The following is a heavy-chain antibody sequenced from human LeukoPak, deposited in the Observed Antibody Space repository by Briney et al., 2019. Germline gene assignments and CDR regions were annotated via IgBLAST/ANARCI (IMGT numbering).Heavy chain of an antibody. V-gene: IGHV3-23*01. J-gene: IGHJ4*02. CDR3: AKSPYVAVVAATSYYFDY. D-gene: IGHD2-15*01. CDR1: GFTFSSYA. Sequence: GGSLRLSCAASGFTFSSYAMSWVRQAPGKGLEWVSAISGSGGSTYYADSVKGRFTISRDNSKNTLYLQMNSLRAEDTAVYYCAKSPYVAVVAATSYYFDYWGQGTLVTVSS. CDR2: ISGSGGST.